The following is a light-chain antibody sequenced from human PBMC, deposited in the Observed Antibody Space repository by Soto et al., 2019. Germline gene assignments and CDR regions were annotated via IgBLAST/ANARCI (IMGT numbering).Light chain of an antibody. CDR2: YDS. J-gene: IGLJ2*01. Sequence: SSELTQPPSVSVAPGKTARITCGGNNIGSKSVHWYQQKPGQAPVLAIYYDSDRPSGIPERFSGSNSGNTATLTISRVEAGDEADYYCQVWASSSDHVVFGGGTKLTVL. CDR1: NIGSKS. V-gene: IGLV3-21*04. CDR3: QVWASSSDHVV.